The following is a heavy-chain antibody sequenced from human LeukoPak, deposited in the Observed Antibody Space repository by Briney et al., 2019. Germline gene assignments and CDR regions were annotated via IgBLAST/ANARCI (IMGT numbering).Heavy chain of an antibody. CDR3: ARDQGNDYGDYALDY. J-gene: IGHJ4*02. CDR1: GFTFSSYS. CDR2: ISSSSSYI. Sequence: GGSLRLSCAASGFTFSSYSMNWVRQAPRKGLEWVSSISSSSSYIYYADSVKGRFTISRDNAKNSLYLQMNSLRAEDTAVYYCARDQGNDYGDYALDYWGQGTLVTVSS. V-gene: IGHV3-21*01. D-gene: IGHD4-17*01.